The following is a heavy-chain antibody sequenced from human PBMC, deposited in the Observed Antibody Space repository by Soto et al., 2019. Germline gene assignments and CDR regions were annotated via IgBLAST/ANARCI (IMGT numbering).Heavy chain of an antibody. CDR3: ARVAETGYTSGWYYFDY. V-gene: IGHV1-69*14. CDR1: GGTFSNYA. J-gene: IGHJ4*02. Sequence: QVQLVQSGADVKKPGSSVKVSCEVSGGTFSNYAFTWVRQGPGQGLEWMGGIIPIFGTANYARQFKGRVAISADKSTTTTYMELSNLTSDDTAVYYWARVAETGYTSGWYYFDYWGQGSLVTVSS. D-gene: IGHD6-19*01. CDR2: IIPIFGTA.